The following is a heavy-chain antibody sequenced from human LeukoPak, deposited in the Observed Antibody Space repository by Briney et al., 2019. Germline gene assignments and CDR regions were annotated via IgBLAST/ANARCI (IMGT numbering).Heavy chain of an antibody. CDR1: GGSISSSSYY. J-gene: IGHJ4*02. CDR2: IYYSGST. CDR3: ASLYSSGWHTRYYFDY. V-gene: IGHV4-39*01. D-gene: IGHD6-19*01. Sequence: PSETLSLTCTVPGGSISSSSYYWGWIRQPPGKGLEWIGSIYYSGSTYYNPSLKSRVTISVDTSKNQFSLKLSSVTAADTAVYYCASLYSSGWHTRYYFDYWGQGTLVTVSS.